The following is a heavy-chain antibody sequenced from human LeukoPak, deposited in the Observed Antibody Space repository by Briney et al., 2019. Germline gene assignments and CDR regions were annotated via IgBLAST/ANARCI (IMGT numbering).Heavy chain of an antibody. CDR2: IYHSGRT. J-gene: IGHJ3*02. V-gene: IGHV4-4*02. D-gene: IGHD3-10*01. CDR3: AEVRGAFDI. Sequence: PSETLSLTCAVSGGSISSSNWWSWVRPPPGKGLEWIGEIYHSGRTNYNPSLKSRVTISVDKSKKQFSLKLSSVTAADTAVYYCAEVRGAFDIWGQGTMVTVSS. CDR1: GGSISSSNW.